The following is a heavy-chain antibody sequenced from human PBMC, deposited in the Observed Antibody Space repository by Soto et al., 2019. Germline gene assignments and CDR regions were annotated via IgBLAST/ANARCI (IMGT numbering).Heavy chain of an antibody. CDR1: GYICTAYG. J-gene: IGHJ4*02. CDR2: IYPGDSDT. D-gene: IGHD1-20*01. V-gene: IGHV5-51*01. Sequence: PGVPMRISWRVAGYICTAYGGAWVSTLSRKGLEWMGVIYPGDSDTIYSPSVQGRVTISADKSINTAYLQWSSLKASDTAMYYCARQEDVTGTVDYSYGCRGQATLVTVSS. CDR3: ARQEDVTGTVDYSYGC.